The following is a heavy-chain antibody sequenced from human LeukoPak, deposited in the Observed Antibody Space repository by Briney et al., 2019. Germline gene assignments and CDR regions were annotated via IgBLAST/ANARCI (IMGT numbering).Heavy chain of an antibody. CDR2: ISAYNGNT. CDR1: GYSFTSYG. V-gene: IGHV1-18*01. CDR3: ASQPHYYDSSGYYSDY. J-gene: IGHJ4*02. D-gene: IGHD3-22*01. Sequence: GESLKISCKGSGYSFTSYGISWVRQAPGQGLEWMGWISAYNGNTNYAQKLQGRVTMTTDTSTSTAYMELRSLRSDDTAVYYCASQPHYYDSSGYYSDYWGQGTLVTVSS.